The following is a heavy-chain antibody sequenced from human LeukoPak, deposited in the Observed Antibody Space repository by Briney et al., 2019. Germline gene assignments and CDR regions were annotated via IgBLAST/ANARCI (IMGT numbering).Heavy chain of an antibody. CDR1: GGSFSGYY. Sequence: SETLSLTCAVYGGSFSGYYWSWIRQPPGKGLEWIGEINHSGSTNYNPSLKSRVTISVDTSKNQFSLKLSSVTAADTAVYYCARRGRRLVRDWGQGTLVTVSS. J-gene: IGHJ4*02. CDR3: ARRGRRLVRD. CDR2: INHSGST. D-gene: IGHD3-10*01. V-gene: IGHV4-34*01.